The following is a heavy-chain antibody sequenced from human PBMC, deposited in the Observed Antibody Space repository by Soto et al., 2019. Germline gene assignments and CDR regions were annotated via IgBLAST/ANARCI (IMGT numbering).Heavy chain of an antibody. CDR2: ITPGFGSG. J-gene: IGHJ5*02. CDR3: ARLTGSYQLGKWFDP. D-gene: IGHD1-26*01. V-gene: IGHV1-69*06. CDR1: GGTFSSYT. Sequence: VQLGQSGAEVKEPGSSVNVSCKASGGTFSSYTISWVRQAPGQGFEWMGGITPGFGSGNYAQKFQGRVTITADKSTRTVYMALSSLTSADTALYYCARLTGSYQLGKWFDPWGQGTLVTVSS.